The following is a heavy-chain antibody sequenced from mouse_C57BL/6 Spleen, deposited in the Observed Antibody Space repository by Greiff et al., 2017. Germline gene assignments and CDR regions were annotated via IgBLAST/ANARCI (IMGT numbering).Heavy chain of an antibody. CDR1: GYTFTDYY. CDR3: ARIITTVVADY. J-gene: IGHJ2*01. V-gene: IGHV1-19*01. D-gene: IGHD1-1*01. CDR2: INPYNGGT. Sequence: EVKLQESGPVLVKPGASVKMSCKASGYTFTDYYMNWVKQSHGKSLEWIGVINPYNGGTSYNQKFKGKATLTVDKSSSTAYMELNSLTSEDSAVYYCARIITTVVADYWGQGTTLTVSS.